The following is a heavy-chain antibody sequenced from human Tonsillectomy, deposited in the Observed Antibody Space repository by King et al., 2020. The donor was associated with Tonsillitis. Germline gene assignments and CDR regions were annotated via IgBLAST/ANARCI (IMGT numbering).Heavy chain of an antibody. J-gene: IGHJ5*02. Sequence: QLVQSGAEVKKPGALVKLSCKASGYTFISYGISWVRQAPGQGLEWMGWISPYNDDTNYAQKFQDRVTMTTDTSTSTAYMVVRSLRSDDTAVYYCARTPRWYKYVMYNWFDPWGQGTLVIVSS. CDR3: ARTPRWYKYVMYNWFDP. CDR1: GYTFISYG. CDR2: ISPYNDDT. D-gene: IGHD3-10*02. V-gene: IGHV1-18*04.